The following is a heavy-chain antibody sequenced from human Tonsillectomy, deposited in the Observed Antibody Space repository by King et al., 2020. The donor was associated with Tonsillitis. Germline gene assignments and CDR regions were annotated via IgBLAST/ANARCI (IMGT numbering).Heavy chain of an antibody. D-gene: IGHD5-24*01. V-gene: IGHV3-23*01. J-gene: IGHJ4*02. Sequence: VQLMESGGGLVQPGGSLRLSCAASGFTFSSYAMSWVRQAPGKGLEWVSAISGSGGSTYYADSVKGRFTISRDNSKNTLYLQMNSLRAEDTAVYYCAKASGGRWLQLRYFDYWGQGTLVTVSS. CDR1: GFTFSSYA. CDR3: AKASGGRWLQLRYFDY. CDR2: ISGSGGST.